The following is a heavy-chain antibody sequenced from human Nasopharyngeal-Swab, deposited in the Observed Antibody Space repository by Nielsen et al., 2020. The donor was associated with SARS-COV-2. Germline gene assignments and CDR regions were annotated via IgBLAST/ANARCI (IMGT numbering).Heavy chain of an antibody. J-gene: IGHJ4*02. Sequence: ASVKVSCKVSVYTLTELSMHWVRQAPGKGLEWMGGFDPEDGETIYAQKFQGRVTMTADTSTSTAYMELRSLRSDDTAVYYCARVDWQQLVIDYWGQGTLVTVSS. CDR2: FDPEDGET. CDR1: VYTLTELS. D-gene: IGHD6-13*01. V-gene: IGHV1-24*01. CDR3: ARVDWQQLVIDY.